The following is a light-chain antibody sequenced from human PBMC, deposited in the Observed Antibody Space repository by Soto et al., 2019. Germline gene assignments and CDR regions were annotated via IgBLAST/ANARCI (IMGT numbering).Light chain of an antibody. CDR2: WAS. CDR3: QQSYSTPPIT. CDR1: QSVLCSSNNKDY. J-gene: IGKJ5*01. Sequence: DIVMTQSPDSLAVSLGERATINCKSSQSVLCSSNNKDYLAWYQQKPGQPPKLLIYWASTRESGVPDRFSGSGSGTDFTLTISSLQPEDFATYYCQQSYSTPPITFGQGTRLEI. V-gene: IGKV4-1*01.